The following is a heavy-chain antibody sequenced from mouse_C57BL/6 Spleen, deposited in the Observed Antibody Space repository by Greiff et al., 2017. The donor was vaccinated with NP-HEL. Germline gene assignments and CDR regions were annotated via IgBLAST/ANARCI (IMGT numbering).Heavy chain of an antibody. Sequence: EVQLQQSGPVLVKPGASVKMSCKASGYTFTDDYMNWVKQSHGKSLEWIGVINPYNGGTSYNQKFKGKATLTVDKSSSTAYMELNSLTSEDSAVYYCARNYAFSFDYWGQGTTLTVSS. CDR2: INPYNGGT. CDR3: ARNYAFSFDY. CDR1: GYTFTDDY. V-gene: IGHV1-19*01. D-gene: IGHD2-4*01. J-gene: IGHJ2*01.